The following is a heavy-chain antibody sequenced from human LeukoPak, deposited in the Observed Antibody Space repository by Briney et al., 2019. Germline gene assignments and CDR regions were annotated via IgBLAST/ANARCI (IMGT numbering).Heavy chain of an antibody. CDR2: IYYSGST. V-gene: IGHV4-31*03. D-gene: IGHD2-8*01. CDR1: GGSISSGSYY. Sequence: PSQTLSLTCSVSGGSISSGSYYWSWIRQHPGKGLEWIGYIYYSGSTYYNPSLKSRVTISVDTSKNQFSLKLNSVTAADTAVYYCARLYDGFRAFDIWGQGTIITVSS. J-gene: IGHJ3*02. CDR3: ARLYDGFRAFDI.